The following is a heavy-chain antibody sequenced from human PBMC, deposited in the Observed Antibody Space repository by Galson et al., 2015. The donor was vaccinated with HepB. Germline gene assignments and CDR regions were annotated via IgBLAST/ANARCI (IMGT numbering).Heavy chain of an antibody. Sequence: SLRLSCAASGFTFSNAWMSWVRQAPGKGLEWVGRIKSKTDGGTTDYAAPVKGRFTISRDDSKNTLYLQMNSLKTEDTAVYYCTTLRYDFWSGYHQYYFDYWGQGTLVTVSS. V-gene: IGHV3-15*01. CDR2: IKSKTDGGTT. CDR3: TTLRYDFWSGYHQYYFDY. D-gene: IGHD3-3*01. CDR1: GFTFSNAW. J-gene: IGHJ4*02.